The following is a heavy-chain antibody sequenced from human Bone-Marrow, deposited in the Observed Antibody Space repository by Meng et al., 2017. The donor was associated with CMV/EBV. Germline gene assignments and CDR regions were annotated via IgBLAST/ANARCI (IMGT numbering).Heavy chain of an antibody. CDR1: GGTFSSYA. D-gene: IGHD1-7*01. CDR3: ASRRTYNWNYASNYYYGMDV. V-gene: IGHV1-69*05. CDR2: INPSGGSP. Sequence: SVKVSCKASGGTFSSYAISWVRQAPGQGLEWMGIINPSGGSPTYAQKFQGRVTITTDESTSTAYMELSSLRSEDTAVYYCASRRTYNWNYASNYYYGMDVWGQGTTVTGSS. J-gene: IGHJ6*01.